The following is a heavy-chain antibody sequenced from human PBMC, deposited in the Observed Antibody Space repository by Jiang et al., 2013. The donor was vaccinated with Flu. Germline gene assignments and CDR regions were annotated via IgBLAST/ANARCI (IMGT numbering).Heavy chain of an antibody. J-gene: IGHJ4*02. CDR2: IYYSGST. CDR3: ARHYHPKFLEWLSPYYFDY. D-gene: IGHD3-3*01. V-gene: IGHV4-39*01. Sequence: LKPSETLSLTCTVSGGSISSSSYYWGWIRQPPGKGLEWIGSIYYSGSTYYNPSLKSRVTISVDTSKNQFSLKLSSVTAADTAVYYCARHYHPKFLEWLSPYYFDYWGQGTLVTVSS. CDR1: GGSISSSSYY.